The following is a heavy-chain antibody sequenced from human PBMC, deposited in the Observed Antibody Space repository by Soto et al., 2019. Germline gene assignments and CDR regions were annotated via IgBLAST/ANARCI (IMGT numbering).Heavy chain of an antibody. CDR2: ISVYNGHT. V-gene: IGHV1-18*04. D-gene: IGHD5-12*01. CDR1: GYIFSSFG. CDR3: ARSPSDRAVTGSWFDP. J-gene: IGHJ5*02. Sequence: QLVQSGAEVKKPGASVKVSCKASGYIFSSFGISWVRQAPGQGLEWMGSISVYNGHTNYAQNLEGRVTVSTDTSTSTAYMELRSLTLDDTAVYYCARSPSDRAVTGSWFDPWGQGTLVTVSS.